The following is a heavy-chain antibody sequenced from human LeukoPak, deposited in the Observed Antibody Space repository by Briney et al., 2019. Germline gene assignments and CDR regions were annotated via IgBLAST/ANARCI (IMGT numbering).Heavy chain of an antibody. J-gene: IGHJ4*02. CDR3: AKDSLMVRVRDYFDY. V-gene: IGHV3-23*01. CDR2: ISGSGGST. CDR1: GFTFSSYA. D-gene: IGHD3-10*01. Sequence: PGGSLRLSCAASGFTFSSYAMSWVRQAPGKGLEWVSAISGSGGSTYYADSVKGRFTISRDNSKNTLYLQMNSLRAEDTAVYYCAKDSLMVRVRDYFDYWGQGTLVTVSS.